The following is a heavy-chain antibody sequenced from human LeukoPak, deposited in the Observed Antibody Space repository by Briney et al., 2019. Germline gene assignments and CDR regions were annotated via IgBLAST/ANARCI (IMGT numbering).Heavy chain of an antibody. CDR1: GFTFSGSA. V-gene: IGHV3-73*01. J-gene: IGHJ3*02. Sequence: GGSLRLSCAASGFTFSGSAMHWVRQASGKGLEWVGRIRSKANSYATAYAASVKGRFTISRDDSKNTAYLQMNSLRAGDTAVYYCARGIEVGPAVPPTSGGFDIWGQGTIVTVSS. D-gene: IGHD2-2*01. CDR3: ARGIEVGPAVPPTSGGFDI. CDR2: IRSKANSYAT.